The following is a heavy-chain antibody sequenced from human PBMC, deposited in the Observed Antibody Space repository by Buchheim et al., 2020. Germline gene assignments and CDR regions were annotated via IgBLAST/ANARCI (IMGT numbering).Heavy chain of an antibody. CDR2: IYTSGST. CDR3: ARERVTTPYYYYGMDV. Sequence: QVQLQESGPGLVKPSQTLSLTCTVSGGSISSGSYYWSWIRQPAGKGLEWIGRIYTSGSTNYNPSLKSRVTISVDPSKNQFSLKLSSVTAADTAVYYCARERVTTPYYYYGMDVWGQGTT. CDR1: GGSISSGSYY. D-gene: IGHD4-17*01. J-gene: IGHJ6*02. V-gene: IGHV4-61*02.